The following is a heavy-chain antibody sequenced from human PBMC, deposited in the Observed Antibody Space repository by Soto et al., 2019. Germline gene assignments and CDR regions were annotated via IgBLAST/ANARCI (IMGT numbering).Heavy chain of an antibody. CDR3: TRGRNSGDGYNGGGY. V-gene: IGHV1-8*01. D-gene: IGHD1-1*01. CDR2: MNPNSGHT. CDR1: GYTFTSFD. Sequence: ASVKVSCKASGYTFTSFDINWLRQATGQGLEWMGWMNPNSGHTGYAQKFQGRATMTRDTSISTAYMELSSLRYEDTAVYYCTRGRNSGDGYNGGGYWGQGTLVTVSS. J-gene: IGHJ4*02.